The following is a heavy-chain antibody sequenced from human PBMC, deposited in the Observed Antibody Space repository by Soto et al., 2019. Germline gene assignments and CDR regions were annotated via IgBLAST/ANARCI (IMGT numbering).Heavy chain of an antibody. D-gene: IGHD3-22*01. Sequence: ASVKVSCKASGYTFTSYAMHWVRQAPGQRLEWMGWINAGNGNTKYSQKFQGRVTITRDTSASTAYMELSSLRSEDTAVYYCARPRLPYYYDSSGHYFPFDIWGQGTMVIVSS. J-gene: IGHJ3*02. CDR2: INAGNGNT. CDR3: ARPRLPYYYDSSGHYFPFDI. V-gene: IGHV1-3*01. CDR1: GYTFTSYA.